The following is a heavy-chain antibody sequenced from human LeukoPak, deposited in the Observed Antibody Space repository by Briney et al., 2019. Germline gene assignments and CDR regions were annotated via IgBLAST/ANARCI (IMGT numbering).Heavy chain of an antibody. CDR2: ISAYNGNT. V-gene: IGHV1-18*01. J-gene: IGHJ4*02. CDR3: ARYDFWSGYSPNFDY. CDR1: GYTFTSYG. D-gene: IGHD3-3*01. Sequence: SVKVSCKASGYTFTSYGISWVRQAPGQGLEWMGWISAYNGNTNYAQKLQGRVTMTTDTSTSTAYMELRSLRSDDTAVYYCARYDFWSGYSPNFDYWGQGTLVTVSS.